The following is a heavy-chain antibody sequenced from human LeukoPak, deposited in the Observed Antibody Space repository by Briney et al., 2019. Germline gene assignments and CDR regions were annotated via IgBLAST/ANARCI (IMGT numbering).Heavy chain of an antibody. J-gene: IGHJ4*02. V-gene: IGHV3-33*01. D-gene: IGHD2-21*02. Sequence: GGSLRLSCATSGFTFNRFGMHWVRQAPGKGLEWVAVIWYDGSNKYYADSVKGRFTISRDNSKNTLYLQMNSLRAEDTAVYYCARDAAGYCGGDCYVDYWGQGTLVTVSS. CDR1: GFTFNRFG. CDR2: IWYDGSNK. CDR3: ARDAAGYCGGDCYVDY.